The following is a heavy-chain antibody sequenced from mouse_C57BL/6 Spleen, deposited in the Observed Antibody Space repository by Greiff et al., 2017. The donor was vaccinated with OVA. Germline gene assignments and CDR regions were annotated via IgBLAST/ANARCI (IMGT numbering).Heavy chain of an antibody. CDR2: IWGGGST. CDR1: GFSFTSYV. V-gene: IGHV2-9*01. D-gene: IGHD5-1*01. CDR3: AKREYHYYAMDY. Sequence: VMLVESGPGLVAPSQSLSITCTVSGFSFTSYVVDWVRQPPGKGLEWLGVIWGGGSTNYNSALMSRLSISKDNSKSQVFLKMNSLQTDDTAMYYCAKREYHYYAMDYWGQGTSVTVSS. J-gene: IGHJ4*01.